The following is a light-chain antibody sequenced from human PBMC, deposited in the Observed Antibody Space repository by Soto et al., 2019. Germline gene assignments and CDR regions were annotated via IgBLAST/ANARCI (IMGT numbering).Light chain of an antibody. CDR2: GAS. CDR3: QHYGSSPWT. V-gene: IGKV3-20*01. Sequence: EIVLTQSPGTLSLSPGDRATLYCRTSQSVSTSNFAWYQQKRGQSPRLLIYGASSRATGIPDRFSGSGSGPDFTLTISRLEPEDFAVYFCQHYGSSPWTFGQGTKVEIK. J-gene: IGKJ1*01. CDR1: QSVSTSN.